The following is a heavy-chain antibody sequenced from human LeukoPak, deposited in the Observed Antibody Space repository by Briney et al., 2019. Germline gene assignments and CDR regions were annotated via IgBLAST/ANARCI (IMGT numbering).Heavy chain of an antibody. CDR3: ARGPGGFWSGYYRDF. V-gene: IGHV4-34*01. CDR1: GGSFSGYY. J-gene: IGHJ4*02. Sequence: SETLSLTCAVYGGSFSGYYWSWIRQPPGKGLEWIGEINHSGSTNYNPSLKSRVTISVDTSKNQFSLKLSSVTAAATAVYYSARGPGGFWSGYYRDFGGRGNLDSVSS. CDR2: INHSGST. D-gene: IGHD3-3*01.